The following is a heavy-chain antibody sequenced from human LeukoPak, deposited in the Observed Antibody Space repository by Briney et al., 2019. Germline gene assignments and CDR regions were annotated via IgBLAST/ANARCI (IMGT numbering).Heavy chain of an antibody. CDR1: GYTLTELS. CDR3: ATDPAFASYTQGGDRDY. D-gene: IGHD1-26*01. V-gene: IGHV1-24*01. J-gene: IGHJ4*02. CDR2: FDPEDGET. Sequence: ASVKVSCKVSGYTLTELSMQLVRQAPGKGLEWMGVFDPEDGETIYAQKFQGRVTMTEDTSTDTAYMELSSLRSEDTAVYYCATDPAFASYTQGGDRDYWGQGTLVTVSS.